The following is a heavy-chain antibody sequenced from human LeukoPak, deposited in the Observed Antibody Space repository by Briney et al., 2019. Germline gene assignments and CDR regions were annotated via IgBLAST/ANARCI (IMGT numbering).Heavy chain of an antibody. D-gene: IGHD6-19*01. Sequence: SETLSLTCAVYGGSFSGYYWSWIRQPPGKGLEWIGEINHSGSTNYNPSLKSRVTISVDTSKNQFSLKLSSVTAADTAVYYCARDLSSSGWQEAFDIWGQGTMVTVSS. V-gene: IGHV4-34*01. CDR1: GGSFSGYY. CDR3: ARDLSSSGWQEAFDI. CDR2: INHSGST. J-gene: IGHJ3*02.